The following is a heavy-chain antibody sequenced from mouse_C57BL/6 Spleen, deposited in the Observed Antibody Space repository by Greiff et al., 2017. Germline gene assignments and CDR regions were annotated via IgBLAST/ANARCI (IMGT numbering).Heavy chain of an antibody. D-gene: IGHD4-1*01. CDR3: ASSKELTGNAMDY. CDR2: IDPSDSYT. J-gene: IGHJ4*01. Sequence: QVQLQQPGAALVMPGASVKLSCKASGYTFTSYWMHWVKQRPGQGLEWIGEIDPSDSYTNYNQKCKGKSTLTVDKSSSTAYMQLSSLTSEDSAVYYCASSKELTGNAMDYWGQGTSVTVSS. V-gene: IGHV1-69*01. CDR1: GYTFTSYW.